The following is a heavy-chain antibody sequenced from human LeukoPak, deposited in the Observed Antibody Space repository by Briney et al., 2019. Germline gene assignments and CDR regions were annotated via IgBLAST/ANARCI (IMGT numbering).Heavy chain of an antibody. Sequence: PSETLSLTCRLSGYWLSSGYYWSWVRQPPGKGLEWIGSSYHSGSTYYNPPLTSRVTISKDRSTHQLSLKLTSVTAADTALYYCARGEIEWLHFDYWGQGTLVTVSS. CDR3: ARGEIEWLHFDY. D-gene: IGHD3-9*01. CDR2: SYHSGST. V-gene: IGHV4-38-2*02. J-gene: IGHJ4*02. CDR1: GYWLSSGYY.